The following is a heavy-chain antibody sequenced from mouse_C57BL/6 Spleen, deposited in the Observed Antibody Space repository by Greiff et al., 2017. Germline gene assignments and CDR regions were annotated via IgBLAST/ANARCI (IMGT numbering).Heavy chain of an antibody. CDR3: ARYYYDAMDY. V-gene: IGHV1-82*01. D-gene: IGHD1-1*01. CDR2: IYPGDGDT. J-gene: IGHJ4*01. Sequence: VKLVESGPELVKPGASVKISCKASGYAFSSSWMNWVKQRPGKGLEWIGRIYPGDGDTNYNGKFKGKATLTADKSSSTAYMQLSSLTSEDSAVYFCARYYYDAMDYWGQGTSVTVSS. CDR1: GYAFSSSW.